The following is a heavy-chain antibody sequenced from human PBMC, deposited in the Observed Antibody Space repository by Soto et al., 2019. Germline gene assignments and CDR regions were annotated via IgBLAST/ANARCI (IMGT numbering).Heavy chain of an antibody. J-gene: IGHJ6*02. Sequence: SETPSPPRALYCGAFRGFYWGWVRPPPGKGLEWIGEINHSGSTNYNPSLKSRVTISVDTSKNQFSLKLSSVTAADTAVYYCARDQQLAGRYYYGMDVWGQGTTVTVSS. CDR3: ARDQQLAGRYYYGMDV. CDR2: INHSGST. CDR1: CGAFRGFY. D-gene: IGHD6-13*01. V-gene: IGHV4-34*01.